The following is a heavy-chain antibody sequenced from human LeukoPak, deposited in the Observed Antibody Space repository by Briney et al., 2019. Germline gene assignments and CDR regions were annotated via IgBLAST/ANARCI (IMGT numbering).Heavy chain of an antibody. Sequence: SETLSLTCAVYGGSFSGYYWSWIRQPPGKGLEWIGEINHSGSTNYNPSLKSRVTISVDTSKNQFSLKLSSVTAADTAVYYCARGPLGIGYRLFDYWGQGTLVTVSS. J-gene: IGHJ4*02. D-gene: IGHD3-3*01. V-gene: IGHV4-34*01. CDR2: INHSGST. CDR1: GGSFSGYY. CDR3: ARGPLGIGYRLFDY.